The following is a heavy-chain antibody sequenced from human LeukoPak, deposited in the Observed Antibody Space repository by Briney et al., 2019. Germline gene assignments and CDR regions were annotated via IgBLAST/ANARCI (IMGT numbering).Heavy chain of an antibody. J-gene: IGHJ5*02. CDR3: ARGPHSSSWYSWFDP. CDR1: GYTLTGYY. V-gene: IGHV1-2*02. CDR2: INPNSGGT. Sequence: GASVKVSCKASGYTLTGYYMHWVRQAPGQGLEWMGWINPNSGGTNYAQKFQGRVTMTRDTSISTAYMELSRLRSDDTAVYYCARGPHSSSWYSWFDPWGQGTLVTVSS. D-gene: IGHD6-13*01.